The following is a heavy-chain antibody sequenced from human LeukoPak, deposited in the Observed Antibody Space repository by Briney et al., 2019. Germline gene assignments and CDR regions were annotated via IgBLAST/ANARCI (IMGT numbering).Heavy chain of an antibody. J-gene: IGHJ4*02. D-gene: IGHD3-10*01. CDR1: GFTFRTYS. CDR2: VWYDGSNK. V-gene: IGHV3-33*08. CDR3: ATSPVGSSGTLSY. Sequence: PGRSLRLSCASSGFTFRTYSMVWVRQAPGRGLEYVAVVWYDGSNKYYADSVKGRFTISRDNSKNTLYVQMSSLRAEDTAVYYCATSPVGSSGTLSYWGQGTLVTVSS.